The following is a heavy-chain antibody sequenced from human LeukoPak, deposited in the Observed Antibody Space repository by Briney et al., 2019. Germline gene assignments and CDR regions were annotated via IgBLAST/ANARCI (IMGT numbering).Heavy chain of an antibody. CDR1: GFTFSSYA. J-gene: IGHJ6*02. CDR2: ISYDGSNK. V-gene: IGHV3-30-3*01. D-gene: IGHD3-10*01. CDR3: ARGWDIWFGELLRVSNYYYYGMDV. Sequence: GGSLRLSCAASGFTFSSYAMHWVRQAPGKGLEWVAVISYDGSNKYYADSVKGRFTISRDNSKNTLYLQMNSLRAEDTAVYYCARGWDIWFGELLRVSNYYYYGMDVWGQGTTVTVSS.